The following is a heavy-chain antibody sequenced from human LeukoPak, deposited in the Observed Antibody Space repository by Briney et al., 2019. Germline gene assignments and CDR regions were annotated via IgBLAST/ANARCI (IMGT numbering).Heavy chain of an antibody. CDR2: ISWNSGSI. Sequence: GGSLRLSCAASGFTFDDYAMHWVRQAPGKGLEWVSGISWNSGSIGYADSVKGRFTISRDNAKNSLYLQMNSLRAEDTAVYYCATSGLSRFGFWGQGTLVTVSS. D-gene: IGHD2/OR15-2a*01. V-gene: IGHV3-9*01. CDR1: GFTFDDYA. J-gene: IGHJ4*02. CDR3: ATSGLSRFGF.